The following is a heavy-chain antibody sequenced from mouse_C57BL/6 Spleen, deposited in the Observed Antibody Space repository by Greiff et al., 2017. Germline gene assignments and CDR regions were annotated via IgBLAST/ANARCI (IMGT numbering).Heavy chain of an antibody. CDR1: GYTFTDYY. J-gene: IGHJ2*01. CDR3: ARSGGSGLRGDD. D-gene: IGHD1-1*02. Sequence: EVQLQQSGPELVKPGASVKISCKASGYTFTDYYMNWVKQSHGKSLEWIGDINPNNGGTSYNQKFKGKATLTVDTSSSTAYLELRSLTSEDSAVYYCARSGGSGLRGDDWGQGTTLTVSS. V-gene: IGHV1-26*01. CDR2: INPNNGGT.